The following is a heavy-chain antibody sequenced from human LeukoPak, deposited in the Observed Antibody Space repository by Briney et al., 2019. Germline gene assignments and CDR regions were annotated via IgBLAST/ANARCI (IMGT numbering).Heavy chain of an antibody. CDR3: ARGSSGWYGDDY. CDR2: MNPNSGNT. Sequence: ASVTVSFTASGYTFTSYDINWVRQATGQGLEWMGWMNPNSGNTGYAQKFQGRVTMTRNTSISTAYMELSSLRSEDTAVYYCARGSSGWYGDDYWGQGTLVTVSS. D-gene: IGHD6-19*01. CDR1: GYTFTSYD. J-gene: IGHJ4*02. V-gene: IGHV1-8*01.